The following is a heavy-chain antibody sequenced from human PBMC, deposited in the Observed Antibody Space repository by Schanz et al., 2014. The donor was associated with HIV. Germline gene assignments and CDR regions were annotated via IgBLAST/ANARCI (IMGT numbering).Heavy chain of an antibody. V-gene: IGHV3-23*04. CDR1: GFTFSGYA. Sequence: VQLVESGGGVVQPGGSLRLSCEVSGFTFSGYAMSWVRQAPGKGLEWVSAISDSGRTTYYGDSAKGRFTISRDNSKNTLYLQMNSLRAEDTAVYYCAKGGRDILSYYGMDVWGQGTTVTVSS. CDR2: ISDSGRTT. CDR3: AKGGRDILSYYGMDV. D-gene: IGHD2-15*01. J-gene: IGHJ6*02.